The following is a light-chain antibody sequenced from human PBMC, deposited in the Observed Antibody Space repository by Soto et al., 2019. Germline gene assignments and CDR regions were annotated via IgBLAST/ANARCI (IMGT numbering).Light chain of an antibody. V-gene: IGKV4-1*01. Sequence: DIVMTQSPDSLAVSLGERATINCKSSQSVLYSSNNKNYLAWYQQKPGQPPRLLIYWASTRESGVPDRFSGSGSGTDFTLTISSLQAEDVAVYYCQQYSNTSQSFGQGTKVEIK. CDR1: QSVLYSSNNKNY. CDR3: QQYSNTSQS. J-gene: IGKJ1*01. CDR2: WAS.